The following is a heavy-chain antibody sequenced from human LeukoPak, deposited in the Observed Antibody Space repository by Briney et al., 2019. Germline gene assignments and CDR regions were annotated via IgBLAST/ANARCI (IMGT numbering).Heavy chain of an antibody. Sequence: SETLSLTCTVSGGSISSGGYYWSWIRQHPGRGLEWIGYISYSGIPFYNPSLKSRTIISVDMSQNQFSLRLTSVTAAGTAVYYCARLSPWYYSLDVWGQGTRVTVSS. CDR2: ISYSGIP. D-gene: IGHD2/OR15-2a*01. V-gene: IGHV4-31*03. CDR3: ARLSPWYYSLDV. CDR1: GGSISSGGYY. J-gene: IGHJ6*02.